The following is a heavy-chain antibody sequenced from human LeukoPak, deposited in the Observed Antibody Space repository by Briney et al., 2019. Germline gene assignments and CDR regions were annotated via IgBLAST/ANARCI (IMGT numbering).Heavy chain of an antibody. CDR1: GFTFSSYG. V-gene: IGHV3-30*03. CDR2: ISSDGNSK. J-gene: IGHJ4*02. CDR3: VSPTADYPFLYYFDS. Sequence: PGRSLRLSCAASGFTFSSYGMHWVRQAPGKGLEWVAVISSDGNSKNFALSVKGRFAISRDNSKNTLFLQMNNLRSEDTALYYCVSPTADYPFLYYFDSWGQGTLVTVSS. D-gene: IGHD5-12*01.